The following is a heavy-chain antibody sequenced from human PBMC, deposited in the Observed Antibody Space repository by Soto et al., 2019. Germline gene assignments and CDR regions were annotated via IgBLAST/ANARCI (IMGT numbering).Heavy chain of an antibody. V-gene: IGHV4-31*03. D-gene: IGHD4-17*01. J-gene: IGHJ4*02. CDR1: GGSINSGGYY. CDR2: IYNSGST. Sequence: SETLSLTCTVSGGSINSGGYYWSWIRQHPGKGLEWIGYIYNSGSTYYNPSLKSRITISVDTSKNQFSLKLSSVTAADTAVYYCARGVYGDSNSWGQGTLVTVSS. CDR3: ARGVYGDSNS.